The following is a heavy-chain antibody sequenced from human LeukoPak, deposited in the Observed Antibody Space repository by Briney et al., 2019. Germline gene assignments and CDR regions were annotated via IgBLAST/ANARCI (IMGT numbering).Heavy chain of an antibody. CDR3: ARGPHPYSSSSRGTYYFDY. CDR2: ISSNGGST. CDR1: GFTFSSYA. V-gene: IGHV3-64*01. D-gene: IGHD6-6*01. Sequence: GGSLRLSCAASGFTFSSYAMHWVRQAPGKGLEYVSAISSNGGSTYYANSVKGRFTISRDNSKNTLYLQMGSLRAEDMAVYYCARGPHPYSSSSRGTYYFDYWGQGILVTVSS. J-gene: IGHJ4*02.